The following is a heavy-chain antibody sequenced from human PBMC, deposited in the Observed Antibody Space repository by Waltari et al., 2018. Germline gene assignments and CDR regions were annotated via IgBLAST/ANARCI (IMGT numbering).Heavy chain of an antibody. CDR3: ASDRGVGLYLDS. CDR1: SPSIRSTRC. D-gene: IGHD2-8*02. Sequence: QVQLRESGPGLVQPSGTLSLTCAISSPSIRSTRCWGWVRQLPGKGLGWIGQVHHRGQTISSPSLESRVTISEGTSKNQFYLKLYAVTAADTAIYYCASDRGVGLYLDSWGQGILVTVSS. CDR2: VHHRGQT. V-gene: IGHV4-4*02. J-gene: IGHJ4*02.